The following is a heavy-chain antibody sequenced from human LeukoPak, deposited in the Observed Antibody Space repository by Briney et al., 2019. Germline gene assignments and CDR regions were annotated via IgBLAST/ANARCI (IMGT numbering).Heavy chain of an antibody. V-gene: IGHV4-39*07. CDR1: GDSITGYY. J-gene: IGHJ6*03. Sequence: KPSETPSLTCSVSGDSITGYYWGWIRQPPGKGLEWIGNIYYTGNTYYNSSLKSGVTISLETSKNQFSRKLSSVTAADPAVYYCARVAPVVPAAMFLYYYYYMDVWGKGTTVTVSS. D-gene: IGHD2-2*01. CDR2: IYYTGNT. CDR3: ARVAPVVPAAMFLYYYYYMDV.